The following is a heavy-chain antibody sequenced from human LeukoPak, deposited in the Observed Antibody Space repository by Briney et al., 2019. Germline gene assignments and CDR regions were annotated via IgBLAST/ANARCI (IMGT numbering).Heavy chain of an antibody. V-gene: IGHV4-34*01. CDR1: GGSFSGYY. CDR3: AKHPTYSYGIFDY. J-gene: IGHJ4*02. D-gene: IGHD5-18*01. CDR2: INHSGST. Sequence: SETLSLTCAVYGGSFSGYYWSWIRQPPGKGLEWIGEINHSGSTNYNPSLKSRVTISVDTSKNQFSLKLSSVTAADTAVYYCAKHPTYSYGIFDYWGQGTLVTVSS.